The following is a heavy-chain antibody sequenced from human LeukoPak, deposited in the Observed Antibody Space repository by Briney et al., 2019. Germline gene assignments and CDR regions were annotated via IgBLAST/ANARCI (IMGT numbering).Heavy chain of an antibody. V-gene: IGHV3-21*01. CDR1: GFTFSSYS. CDR2: ISSSSSYI. J-gene: IGHJ6*02. Sequence: GGSLRLSCAASGFTFSSYSMNWVRQAPVKGLEWVSSISSSSSYIYYADSVKGRFTISRDNAKNSLYLQMNSLRAEDTAVYYCAREAVAGPEYYYYGMDVWGQGTTVTVSS. D-gene: IGHD6-19*01. CDR3: AREAVAGPEYYYYGMDV.